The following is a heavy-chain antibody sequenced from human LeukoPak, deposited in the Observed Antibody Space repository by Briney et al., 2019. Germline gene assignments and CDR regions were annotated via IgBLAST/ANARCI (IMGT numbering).Heavy chain of an antibody. D-gene: IGHD6-13*01. V-gene: IGHV4-59*08. Sequence: PSETLSLTCTVSGGSISSYYWSWIRQPPGKGLEWIGYTYYSGSTNYNPSLKSRVTISVDTSKNQFSLKLSSVTAADTAVYYCARWYGGDAFDIWGQGTMVTVSS. CDR1: GGSISSYY. CDR3: ARWYGGDAFDI. CDR2: TYYSGST. J-gene: IGHJ3*02.